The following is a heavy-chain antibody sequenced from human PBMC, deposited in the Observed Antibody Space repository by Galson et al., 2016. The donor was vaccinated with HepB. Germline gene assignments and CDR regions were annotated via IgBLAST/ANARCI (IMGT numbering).Heavy chain of an antibody. V-gene: IGHV7-4-1*02. J-gene: IGHJ6*02. Sequence: SVKVSCKASGYTFTSYAMNWVRQAPGQGLEWMGWINTNTGNPTYAQGFPGRFVFSLDTSVSTAYLQISRLKAEDTAVYYCARHIHLGGYYYYGMDVWGQGTTVTVSS. CDR3: ARHIHLGGYYYYGMDV. CDR2: INTNTGNP. D-gene: IGHD2-15*01. CDR1: GYTFTSYA.